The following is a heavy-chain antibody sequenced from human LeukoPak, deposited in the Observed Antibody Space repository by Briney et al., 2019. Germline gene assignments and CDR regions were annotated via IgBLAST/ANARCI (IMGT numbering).Heavy chain of an antibody. CDR2: ISGDGTST. D-gene: IGHD3-10*01. CDR1: GFTFDDYA. J-gene: IGHJ4*02. Sequence: GGSLRLSCAASGFTFDDYAMHWVRQAPGKGLEWVSLISGDGTSTYYADSVKGRFTISRDNSKNSLYLQMSSLRADDTALYYCARGRFGEFSKSLDFWGQGTLVTVSS. CDR3: ARGRFGEFSKSLDF. V-gene: IGHV3-43*02.